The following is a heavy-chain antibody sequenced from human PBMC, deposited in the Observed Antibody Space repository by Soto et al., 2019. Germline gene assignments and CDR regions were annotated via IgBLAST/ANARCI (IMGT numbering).Heavy chain of an antibody. CDR1: GFTFSSYA. J-gene: IGHJ4*02. V-gene: IGHV3-23*01. Sequence: GGSLRLSCAASGFTFSSYAMSWVRQAPGTGLECVSVISGGGETTYYADSVKGRFTISRDNSKNTLYLQMSSLRAEDTALYYCAKDLSLNGGNTNGYFDYWGQGTRVTVSS. CDR3: AKDLSLNGGNTNGYFDY. D-gene: IGHD2-15*01. CDR2: ISGGGETT.